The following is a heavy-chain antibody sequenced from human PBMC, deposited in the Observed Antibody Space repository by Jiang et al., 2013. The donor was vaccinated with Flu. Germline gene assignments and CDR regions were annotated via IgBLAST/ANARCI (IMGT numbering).Heavy chain of an antibody. CDR1: GYTFTGYS. V-gene: IGHV7-4-1*01. J-gene: IGHJ4*01. D-gene: IGHD1-26*01. Sequence: QSGSELKEPGASVKVSCKGSGYTFTGYSMNWMRQAPGQGLEWIGYINTNTGNPTYAQGFTGRFVFSLDTPVTTAYLQIYSLKAEDTAVYYCARDVRSGSYDYWGQGTLVTVSS. CDR2: INTNTGNP. CDR3: ARDVRSGSYDY.